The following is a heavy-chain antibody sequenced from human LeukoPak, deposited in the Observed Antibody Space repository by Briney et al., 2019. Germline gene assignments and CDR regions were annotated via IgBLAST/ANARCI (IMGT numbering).Heavy chain of an antibody. CDR2: INWNGGST. V-gene: IGHV3-20*04. Sequence: GGSLTLSCAASGFTFDDYGMTWVRQAPGKGLEWVSGINWNGGSTGYADSVKGRFTIPRDNAKNSLYLQMNSLRAEDTALYYCARGVSRYDFWSGYFAGSYYYYMDVWGKGTTVTVSS. CDR3: ARGVSRYDFWSGYFAGSYYYYMDV. CDR1: GFTFDDYG. J-gene: IGHJ6*03. D-gene: IGHD3-3*01.